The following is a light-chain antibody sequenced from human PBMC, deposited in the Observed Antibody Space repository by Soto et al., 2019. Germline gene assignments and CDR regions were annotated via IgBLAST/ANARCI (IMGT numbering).Light chain of an antibody. CDR2: GVS. V-gene: IGKV1-5*01. Sequence: DILMTQSPSTLSASAGESATVSCRASQRISSWLAWYQQKPGKAPKLLMYGVSSLESGVPSRFSGSGSGTVFTLTISSLQSEDFAAYYCQQYNSYPPTFGQGTKVDNK. CDR3: QQYNSYPPT. CDR1: QRISSW. J-gene: IGKJ1*01.